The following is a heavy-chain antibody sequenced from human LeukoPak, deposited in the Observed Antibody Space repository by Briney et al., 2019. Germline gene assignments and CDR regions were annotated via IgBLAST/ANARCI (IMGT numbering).Heavy chain of an antibody. V-gene: IGHV1-18*01. Sequence: ASVKVSCKPSGYTFTSFGLTWVRQAPGQGLEWMGWISPYEGNTNYAQKFQARVTMTTDTSTSTAYMELRSLRSDDTAVYYCGRHTSMGVPLDILEKWFDTWGQGTLVTVSS. CDR2: ISPYEGNT. J-gene: IGHJ5*02. CDR3: GRHTSMGVPLDILEKWFDT. CDR1: GYTFTSFG. D-gene: IGHD2/OR15-2a*01.